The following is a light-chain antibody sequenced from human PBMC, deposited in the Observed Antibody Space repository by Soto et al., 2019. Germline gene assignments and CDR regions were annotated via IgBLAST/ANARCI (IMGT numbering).Light chain of an antibody. Sequence: DIQMTQSPFSLSTSVGDRVTITCRASQSISSLLAWYQQKPGQAPKLLIYKASNLESGVPSRFSGSESGTEFTLSISSLQPDDFGSYYCQQYYRYPWTFGQGTKVEIK. CDR1: QSISSL. CDR3: QQYYRYPWT. CDR2: KAS. V-gene: IGKV1-5*03. J-gene: IGKJ1*01.